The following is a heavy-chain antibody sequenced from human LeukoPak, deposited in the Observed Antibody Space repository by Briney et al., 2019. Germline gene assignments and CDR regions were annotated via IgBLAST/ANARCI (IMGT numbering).Heavy chain of an antibody. CDR2: ISTDGSHK. Sequence: GGSLRLSCAASGFTFSDYGMQWVRQAPGKGLEWVALISTDGSHKDYADSVKGRFTLSRDNSKDTLYLQMNSLRVEDTAVYYCAKDGTTSWFGEATWGQGTLVTVSS. CDR1: GFTFSDYG. CDR3: AKDGTTSWFGEAT. D-gene: IGHD3-10*01. V-gene: IGHV3-30*18. J-gene: IGHJ5*02.